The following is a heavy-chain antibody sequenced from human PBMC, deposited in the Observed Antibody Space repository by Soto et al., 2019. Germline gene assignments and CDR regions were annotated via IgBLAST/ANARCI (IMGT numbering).Heavy chain of an antibody. Sequence: GSLRLSCAASGFTFSSYWRSWVRQAPGKGLEWVANIKQDGSEKYYVDSVKGRFTISRDNAKNSLYLQMNSLRAEDTAVYYCASELAARPDYWGQGTLVTVSS. V-gene: IGHV3-7*05. CDR3: ASELAARPDY. D-gene: IGHD6-6*01. J-gene: IGHJ4*02. CDR1: GFTFSSYW. CDR2: IKQDGSEK.